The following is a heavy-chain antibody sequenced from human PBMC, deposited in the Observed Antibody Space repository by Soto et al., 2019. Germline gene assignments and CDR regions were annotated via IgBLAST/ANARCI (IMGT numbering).Heavy chain of an antibody. J-gene: IGHJ4*02. CDR2: IYHNGIT. V-gene: IGHV4-4*02. Sequence: QVQLQESGPGLVKPSGTLSLTCVVSNVSISVSHWWSWVRQPPGKGLEWIADIYHNGITFYNPSLESRATISVDNSNNQFSLTLRSVTAADTALYYCARTIDTSLTGTTGPYFFDSWGQGTLVTVSS. CDR3: ARTIDTSLTGTTGPYFFDS. D-gene: IGHD1-7*01. CDR1: NVSISVSHW.